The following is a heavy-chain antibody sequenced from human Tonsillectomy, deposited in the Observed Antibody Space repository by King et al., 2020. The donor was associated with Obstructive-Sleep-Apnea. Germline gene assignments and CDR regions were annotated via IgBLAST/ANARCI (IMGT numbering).Heavy chain of an antibody. Sequence: VQLVESGGGLVQPGGSLRLSCAASGFTFSSYWMSWVRQAPGKGLEWVANIKQDGSEKYYFDSVKGRFTISRDNAKNSLYLQMNSLRAEDTAVYYCATGLRFLEWLFDYWGQGTLVTVSS. CDR3: ATGLRFLEWLFDY. V-gene: IGHV3-7*03. J-gene: IGHJ4*02. CDR1: GFTFSSYW. CDR2: IKQDGSEK. D-gene: IGHD3-3*01.